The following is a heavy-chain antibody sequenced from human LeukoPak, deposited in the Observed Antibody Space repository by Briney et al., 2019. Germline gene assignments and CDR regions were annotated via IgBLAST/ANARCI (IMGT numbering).Heavy chain of an antibody. J-gene: IGHJ5*02. CDR2: IDWDDDK. D-gene: IGHD2-15*01. CDR3: ARMGSSEYNWFDP. CDR1: GFSLSTSGMC. V-gene: IGHV2-70*11. Sequence: SQTLTLTCTFSGFSLSTSGMCVSWIRQPPGKALEWLARIDWDDDKYYSTSLKTRLTISKDTSKNQLVLTMTNMDPVDTPTYYCARMGSSEYNWFDPWGQGTLVTVSS.